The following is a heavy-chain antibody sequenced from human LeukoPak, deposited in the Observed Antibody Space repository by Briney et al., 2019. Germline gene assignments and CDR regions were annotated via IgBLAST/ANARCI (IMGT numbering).Heavy chain of an antibody. CDR1: GGTFSSYA. D-gene: IGHD5-24*01. CDR2: IIPIFGIA. CDR3: ARPPKRVRDGYNWYGMDV. Sequence: SVKASCKASGGTFSSYAISWVRQAPGQGLEWMGRIIPIFGIANYAQKFQGRVTITADKSTSTAYMELSSLRSEDTAVYYCARPPKRVRDGYNWYGMDVWGQGTTVTVSS. V-gene: IGHV1-69*04. J-gene: IGHJ6*02.